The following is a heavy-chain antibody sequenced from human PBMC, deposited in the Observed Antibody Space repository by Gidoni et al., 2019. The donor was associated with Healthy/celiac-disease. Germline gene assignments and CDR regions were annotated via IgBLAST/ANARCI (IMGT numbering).Heavy chain of an antibody. J-gene: IGHJ6*02. V-gene: IGHV3-21*01. CDR1: GFTFRSYS. Sequence: EVQLVASGGGLVKPGGSLRLSCAASGFTFRSYSMNWVRQPPGKGLEWVSSISSSSSYIYYADSVKGRFTISRDNAKNSLYLQMNSLRAEDTAVYYCARVPNGVRVYGLDVWGQGTTVTVSS. CDR2: ISSSSSYI. D-gene: IGHD2-8*01. CDR3: ARVPNGVRVYGLDV.